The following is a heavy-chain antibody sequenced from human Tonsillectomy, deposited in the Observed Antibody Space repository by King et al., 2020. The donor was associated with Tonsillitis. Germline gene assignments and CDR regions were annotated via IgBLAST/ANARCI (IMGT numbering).Heavy chain of an antibody. V-gene: IGHV1-8*01. J-gene: IGHJ5*02. CDR3: ATARGGVVRGLTPRNYFDP. CDR2: VNPDTCDA. Sequence: VQLVESGAEVKKPGASVRVSCTASGYTFTDFPINLVRQAPGQGLDWMGGVNPDTCDAGAAQSFQGRGPMTMDTAISSAYMALRSLRTEDTAVYYCATARGGVVRGLTPRNYFDPWGQGTLVTVSS. CDR1: GYTFTDFP. D-gene: IGHD3-10*01.